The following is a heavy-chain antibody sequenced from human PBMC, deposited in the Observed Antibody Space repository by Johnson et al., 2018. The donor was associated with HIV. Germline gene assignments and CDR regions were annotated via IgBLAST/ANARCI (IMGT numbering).Heavy chain of an antibody. Sequence: EVQLVESGGGLIQPGGSLRLSCAASGFTVSSNYMSWVRQAPGKGLEWVSVIYSGDSTYYADSVKGRFTISRDSSKNTLYLQMNTLRADDTAVYYCARGSRYTHDNDDVYLLQAFDIWGQGTMVTVSS. J-gene: IGHJ3*02. CDR1: GFTVSSNY. CDR2: IYSGDST. V-gene: IGHV3-66*03. CDR3: ARGSRYTHDNDDVYLLQAFDI. D-gene: IGHD3-16*01.